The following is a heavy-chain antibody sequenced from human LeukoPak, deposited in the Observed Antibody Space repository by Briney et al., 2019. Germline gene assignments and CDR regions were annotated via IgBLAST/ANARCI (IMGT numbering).Heavy chain of an antibody. J-gene: IGHJ4*02. CDR1: GFTFSSYA. V-gene: IGHV3-30-3*01. CDR2: ISYDGSNK. Sequence: GRSPRLSCAASGFTFSSYAMHWVRQAPGKGLEWVAVISYDGSNKYYADSVKGRFTISRDNSKNTLYLQMNSLRAEDTAVYYCARERYCSSTSCPSSKYYFDYWGQGTLVTVSS. D-gene: IGHD2-2*01. CDR3: ARERYCSSTSCPSSKYYFDY.